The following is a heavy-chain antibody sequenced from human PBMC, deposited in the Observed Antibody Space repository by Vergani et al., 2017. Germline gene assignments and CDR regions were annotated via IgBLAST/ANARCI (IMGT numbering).Heavy chain of an antibody. CDR3: AREGYCTKGVCFTLFDV. V-gene: IGHV4-34*01. D-gene: IGHD2-8*01. CDR2: IRHDGIT. CDR1: GGSFNGYW. J-gene: IGHJ4*02. Sequence: QAQLQQWGAGLLKPSETLSLTCAIYGGSFNGYWWTWIRQPPGKGLEWIGEIRHDGITHYSPSLKSRVTISIDTSTHQFSLNLRSVTAADTAVYYCAREGYCTKGVCFTLFDVWGQGALVTVSS.